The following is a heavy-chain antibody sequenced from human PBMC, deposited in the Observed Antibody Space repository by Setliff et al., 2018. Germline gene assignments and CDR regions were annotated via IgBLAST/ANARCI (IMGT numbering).Heavy chain of an antibody. D-gene: IGHD3-16*01. CDR3: ARSDHLVVDGFDV. CDR1: GYPFTGYY. V-gene: IGHV1-2*02. CDR2: INPNSGNT. Sequence: ASVTVSCKASGYPFTGYYMHWVRQAPGQGLEWMGWINPNSGNTGSTQKFQGRVTMTRNTSTSTAYMELSRLTSDDMAVYFCARSDHLVVDGFDVWGQGTMVTVSS. J-gene: IGHJ3*01.